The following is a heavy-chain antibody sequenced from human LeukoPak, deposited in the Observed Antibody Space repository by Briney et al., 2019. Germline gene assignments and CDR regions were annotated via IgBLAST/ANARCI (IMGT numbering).Heavy chain of an antibody. V-gene: IGHV3-74*01. J-gene: IGHJ4*02. CDR3: AKGLGYYSDY. CDR1: TFTFSNYW. D-gene: IGHD1-26*01. CDR2: INGDGSST. Sequence: GGSLRLSCAASTFTFSNYWMHWVRQAPGKGLVWVSRINGDGSSTRYADSVKGRFTISRDNSKNTLFLQMHNLRPEDTALYYCAKGLGYYSDYWGQGTLVTVSS.